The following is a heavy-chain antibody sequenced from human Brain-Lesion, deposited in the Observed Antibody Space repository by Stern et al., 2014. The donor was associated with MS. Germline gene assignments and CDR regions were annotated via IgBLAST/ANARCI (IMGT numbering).Heavy chain of an antibody. Sequence: QVQLQESGPGLVKPSETLSLTCPVSGGSISSSTYYWAWIRQPPGKGLEWIGNIYYSGFTYYNPSRKSLVPISVDMSKTQFSLKLSSVTAADTAIYYCARHDSVPRPSQLYSARDRGPGYFDYWGQGTLVTVSS. J-gene: IGHJ4*02. CDR2: IYYSGFT. D-gene: IGHD1-26*01. CDR3: ARHDSVPRPSQLYSARDRGPGYFDY. V-gene: IGHV4-39*01. CDR1: GGSISSSTYY.